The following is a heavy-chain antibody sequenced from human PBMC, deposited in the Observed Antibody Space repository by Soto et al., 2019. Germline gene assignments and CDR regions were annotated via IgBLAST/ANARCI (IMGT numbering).Heavy chain of an antibody. V-gene: IGHV1-69*01. CDR1: GGIFSTYA. CDR2: IIPLFGTP. CDR3: ARDRDYYGSGNYYNRIDF. Sequence: QVQLVQSGAEVKKPGSSVKVSCKASGGIFSTYAISWLRQAPGQGLEWMGGIIPLFGTPNYAQRFQGRVTITARESTSTAYMELSRLRSDDTAVYYCARDRDYYGSGNYYNRIDFWGQGTLVTVSS. D-gene: IGHD3-10*01. J-gene: IGHJ4*02.